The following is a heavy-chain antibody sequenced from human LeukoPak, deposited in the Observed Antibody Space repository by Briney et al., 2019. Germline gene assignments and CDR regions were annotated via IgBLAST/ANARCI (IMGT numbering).Heavy chain of an antibody. Sequence: PGRSLRLSCAASGFTFSSYAMHWVRQAPGKGLEWVAVISYDGSNKYYADSVKGRFTISRDNSKNTLYLQMNSLRAEDTAVYYCARARSIDYWDQGTLVTVSS. CDR3: ARARSIDY. J-gene: IGHJ4*02. V-gene: IGHV3-30-3*01. D-gene: IGHD1-14*01. CDR1: GFTFSSYA. CDR2: ISYDGSNK.